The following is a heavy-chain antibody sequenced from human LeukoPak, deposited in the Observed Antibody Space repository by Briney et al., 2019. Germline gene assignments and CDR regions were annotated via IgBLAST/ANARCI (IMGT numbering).Heavy chain of an antibody. V-gene: IGHV4-34*01. CDR3: ARIAAAGNGPLYYFDY. CDR1: GGSFSGYH. CDR2: INHSGST. Sequence: SETPSLTCAVFGGSFSGYHWSWIRQPPGKGLEWIGEINHSGSTNYNPSLKGRVAISIDTAKSQFSLKLNSVTAADTAMYYCARIAAAGNGPLYYFDYWGQGTLVTVSS. J-gene: IGHJ4*02. D-gene: IGHD6-13*01.